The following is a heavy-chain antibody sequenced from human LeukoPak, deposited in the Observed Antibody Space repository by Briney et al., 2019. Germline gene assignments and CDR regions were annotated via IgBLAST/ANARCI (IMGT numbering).Heavy chain of an antibody. CDR1: GYTFTGYY. Sequence: ASVKVSCKASGYTFTGYYMHWVRQAPGQGLEWMGWINPNSGGTNYAQKFQGRVTTTRDTSISTAYMELSRLRSDDTAVYYCARAYYYDSSDYTFDYWGQGTLVTVSS. D-gene: IGHD3-22*01. V-gene: IGHV1-2*02. J-gene: IGHJ4*02. CDR3: ARAYYYDSSDYTFDY. CDR2: INPNSGGT.